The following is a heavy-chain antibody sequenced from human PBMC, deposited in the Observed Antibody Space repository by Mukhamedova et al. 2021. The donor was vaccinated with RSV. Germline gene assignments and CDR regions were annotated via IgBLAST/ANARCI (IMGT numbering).Heavy chain of an antibody. V-gene: IGHV5-51*01. Sequence: GWVRQMPGKGLEWMGIIYPDDSDTRYNPSFQGQVTISADKSISNAYLQWSGPKASDTAIYYCARPRSGRDGHNQYFDYWGQGTLVT. CDR2: IYPDDSDT. D-gene: IGHD5-24*01. J-gene: IGHJ4*02. CDR3: ARPRSGRDGHNQYFDY.